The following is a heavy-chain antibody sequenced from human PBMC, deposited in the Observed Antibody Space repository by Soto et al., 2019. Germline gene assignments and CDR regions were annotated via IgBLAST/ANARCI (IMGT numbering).Heavy chain of an antibody. J-gene: IGHJ4*01. D-gene: IGHD3-22*01. CDR1: GFTFSNAW. V-gene: IGHV3-15*07. CDR3: STDSYSDMTVVRLDN. Sequence: EVQLVESGGGLVQPGGSLRLSCAASGFTFSNAWINWVRQAPGKGLEWVGRIKSKTDGGTTDFAAPVKGRFAISRDDSKNIAYMQMNSLKIEDTAVYYCSTDSYSDMTVVRLDNWGHGTPVTVSS. CDR2: IKSKTDGGTT.